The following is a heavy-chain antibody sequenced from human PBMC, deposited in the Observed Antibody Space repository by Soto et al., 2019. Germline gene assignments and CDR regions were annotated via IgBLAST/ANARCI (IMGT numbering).Heavy chain of an antibody. Sequence: QLQLQESGPGLVKPSETLSLTCTVSGDSISSDSYHWGWIRQPPGKGLEWIGSMYHRGNTYHNPSLKSRVTISVDTSKNQFSLNLRSVTAADTAVYYCARHRGATGPNYWGQGTLVTVSS. CDR1: GDSISSDSYH. CDR2: MYHRGNT. J-gene: IGHJ4*02. D-gene: IGHD1-26*01. V-gene: IGHV4-39*01. CDR3: ARHRGATGPNY.